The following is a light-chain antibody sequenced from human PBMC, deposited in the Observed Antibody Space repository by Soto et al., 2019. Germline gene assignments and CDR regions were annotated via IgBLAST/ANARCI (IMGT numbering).Light chain of an antibody. CDR1: SSNIGTNY. Sequence: QSVLTQPPSASGTPGQRVTISCSGSSSNIGTNYVYWYQQLPGTAPKLLIYRNNQRPLGVPDRFSGSKSGTSASLAISGLRSEDEAEYYCAAWDDSLNVVFGGGTQLTVL. V-gene: IGLV1-47*01. J-gene: IGLJ2*01. CDR3: AAWDDSLNVV. CDR2: RNN.